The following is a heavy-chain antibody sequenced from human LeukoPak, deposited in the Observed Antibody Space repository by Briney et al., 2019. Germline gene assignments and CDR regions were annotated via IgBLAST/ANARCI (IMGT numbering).Heavy chain of an antibody. Sequence: GGSLRLSCAASGFTFSSYAMHWVRQAPGKGLEWVAVISYDGSNKYYADSVKGRFTISRDNSKNTLYLQMNSLRAEDTAVYYCAREGVGATKGGAFDIWGQGTMATVSS. J-gene: IGHJ3*02. CDR3: AREGVGATKGGAFDI. V-gene: IGHV3-30*14. CDR1: GFTFSSYA. D-gene: IGHD1-26*01. CDR2: ISYDGSNK.